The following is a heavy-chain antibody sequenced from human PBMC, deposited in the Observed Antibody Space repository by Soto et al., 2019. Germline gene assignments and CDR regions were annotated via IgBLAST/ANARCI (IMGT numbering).Heavy chain of an antibody. D-gene: IGHD1-26*01. J-gene: IGHJ3*02. CDR3: AKEAEWELRDLLWSAFDI. V-gene: IGHV3-30*18. Sequence: GGSLRLSCAASGFTFSSYGMHWVRQAPGKGLEWVAVISYDGSNKYYADSVKGRFTISRDNSKNTLYLQMNSLRAEDTAVYYCAKEAEWELRDLLWSAFDIWGQGTMVTVSS. CDR1: GFTFSSYG. CDR2: ISYDGSNK.